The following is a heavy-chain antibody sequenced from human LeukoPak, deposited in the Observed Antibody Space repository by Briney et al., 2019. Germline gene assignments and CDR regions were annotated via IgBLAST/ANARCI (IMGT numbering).Heavy chain of an antibody. CDR2: ISGSGGST. CDR1: GLTFSNYA. CDR3: ARESLFPPIVGASGGYNWFDP. V-gene: IGHV3-23*01. D-gene: IGHD1-26*01. Sequence: PGGSLRLSCAASGLTFSNYAMSWVRQAPGKGLEWVSTISGSGGSTYYADSVKGRFTISRDNSKNTLYLQMNSLRAEDTAVYYCARESLFPPIVGASGGYNWFDPWGQGTLVTVSS. J-gene: IGHJ5*02.